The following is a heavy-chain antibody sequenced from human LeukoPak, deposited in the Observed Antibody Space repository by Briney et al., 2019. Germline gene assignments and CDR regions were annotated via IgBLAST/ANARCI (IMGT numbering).Heavy chain of an antibody. CDR1: GGSFSGYY. D-gene: IGHD5-18*01. J-gene: IGHJ5*02. CDR2: IYYSGST. Sequence: PSETLSLTCAVYGGSFSGYYWSWIRQPPGKGLEWIGYIYYSGSTNYNPSLKSRVIISVDTSKNQFSLKLSSVTAADTAVYYCARDCGYSYGGWFDPWGQGTLVTVSS. V-gene: IGHV4-59*01. CDR3: ARDCGYSYGGWFDP.